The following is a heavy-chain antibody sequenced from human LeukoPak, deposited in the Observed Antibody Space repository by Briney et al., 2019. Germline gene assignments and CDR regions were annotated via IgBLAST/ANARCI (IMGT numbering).Heavy chain of an antibody. CDR3: ARHSSYDFWSGYYRYYFDY. J-gene: IGHJ4*02. Sequence: PSETLSLTCTVSGGSISSYYWSWIRQPPGKGLEWIGYIYYSGSTNYNPSLKSRVTISVDTSKNQFSLKLSSVTAADTAVYYCARHSSYDFWSGYYRYYFDYWGQGTLVTVSS. V-gene: IGHV4-59*08. CDR2: IYYSGST. D-gene: IGHD3-3*01. CDR1: GGSISSYY.